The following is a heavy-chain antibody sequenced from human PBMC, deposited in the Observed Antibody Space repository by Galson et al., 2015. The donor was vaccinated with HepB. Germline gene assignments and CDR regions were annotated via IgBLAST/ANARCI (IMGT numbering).Heavy chain of an antibody. J-gene: IGHJ2*01. V-gene: IGHV3-33*01. CDR3: ARETVILNWSLDL. D-gene: IGHD2-21*01. CDR1: GFAFSRNG. CDR2: IWYDGSNQ. Sequence: LRLSCAASGFAFSRNGMHWVRQAPGKGLEWVGCIWYDGSNQHYGDSVKGRFTISRDNSKHTLYLQMNSLGVEDTAVYYCARETVILNWSLDLWGRGTLVTVSS.